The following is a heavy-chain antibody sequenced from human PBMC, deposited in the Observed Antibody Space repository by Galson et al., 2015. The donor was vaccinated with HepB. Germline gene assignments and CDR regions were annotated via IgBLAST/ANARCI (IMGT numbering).Heavy chain of an antibody. CDR1: GDSITSSSYY. CDR3: ARVGFLLLTFYFDY. J-gene: IGHJ4*02. CDR2: IYYSGNT. V-gene: IGHV4-39*01. Sequence: ETLSLTCSVSGDSITSSSYYWGWIRQPPGKGLEWIGIIYYSGNTFYNPSLNSRVTISVDTSKNQFSVRLTSVTAADTAVYYCARVGFLLLTFYFDYWGQGTLVTVSS. D-gene: IGHD2-15*01.